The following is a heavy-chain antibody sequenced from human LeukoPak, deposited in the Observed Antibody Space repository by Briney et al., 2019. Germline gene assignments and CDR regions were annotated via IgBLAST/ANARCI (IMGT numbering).Heavy chain of an antibody. V-gene: IGHV3-21*01. Sequence: PGGSLRLSCAASGFTFSSYSMTWVRQAPGKGLEWVSSISSSSSYIYYADSVKGRFTISRDNAKNSLYLQMNSLRAEDTAVYYCAREGYYDSSGYYYPFDYWGQGTLVIVSS. CDR3: AREGYYDSSGYYYPFDY. CDR2: ISSSSSYI. J-gene: IGHJ4*02. CDR1: GFTFSSYS. D-gene: IGHD3-22*01.